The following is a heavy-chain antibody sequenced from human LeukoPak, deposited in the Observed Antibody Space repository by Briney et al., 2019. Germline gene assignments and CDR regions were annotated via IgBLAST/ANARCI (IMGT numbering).Heavy chain of an antibody. CDR2: IYYSGST. CDR1: GGSISSYY. Sequence: SETLSFTCTVSGGSISSYYWSWIRQPPGKGLEWIGYIYYSGSTNYNPSLKSRATISVDTSKNQFSLKLSSVTAADTAVYYCAREMRIVVVPAAIGAARPLDVWGQGTTVTVSS. J-gene: IGHJ6*02. CDR3: AREMRIVVVPAAIGAARPLDV. D-gene: IGHD2-2*02. V-gene: IGHV4-59*01.